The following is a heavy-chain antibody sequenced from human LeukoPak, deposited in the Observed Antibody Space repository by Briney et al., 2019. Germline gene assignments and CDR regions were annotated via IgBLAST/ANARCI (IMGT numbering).Heavy chain of an antibody. D-gene: IGHD5-12*01. CDR1: GGSISSSNW. CDR3: ARYRGGSGYHFDY. J-gene: IGHJ4*02. CDR2: IYHSGST. V-gene: IGHV4-4*02. Sequence: SETLSLTCAVSGGSISSSNWWSWVRPPPGKGLEWIGEIYHSGSTNYNPSPKSRVTISVDKSKNQFSLKLSSVTAADTAVYYCARYRGGSGYHFDYWGQGTLVTVSS.